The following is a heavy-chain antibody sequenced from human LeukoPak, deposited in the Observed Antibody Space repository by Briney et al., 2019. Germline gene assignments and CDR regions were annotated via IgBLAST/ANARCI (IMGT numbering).Heavy chain of an antibody. D-gene: IGHD2-21*02. CDR3: ARWAVLAYCGGDCYSALYYFDY. Sequence: GGSLRLSCAASGFTFSSYWMSWVRQAPGKGLEWMANIKQDGSEKYYVDSVKGRFTISRDNAKNSLYLQMNSLRAEDTAVYYCARWAVLAYCGGDCYSALYYFDYWGQGTLVTVSS. V-gene: IGHV3-7*01. CDR2: IKQDGSEK. CDR1: GFTFSSYW. J-gene: IGHJ4*02.